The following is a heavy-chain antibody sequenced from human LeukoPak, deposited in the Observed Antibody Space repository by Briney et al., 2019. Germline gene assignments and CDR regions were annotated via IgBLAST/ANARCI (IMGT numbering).Heavy chain of an antibody. CDR1: GFTFTSYS. J-gene: IGHJ4*02. CDR2: ISSSTSYI. D-gene: IGHD4-17*01. CDR3: ARAGGSTVSHSDY. Sequence: GGSLRLSCAASGFTFTSYSMNWVRQAPGKGLEWVSSISSSTSYIYYADSVKGRFTISKDNAKNSLYLQMNSLRAEDTAVYYCARAGGSTVSHSDYWGQGTLVTVSS. V-gene: IGHV3-21*01.